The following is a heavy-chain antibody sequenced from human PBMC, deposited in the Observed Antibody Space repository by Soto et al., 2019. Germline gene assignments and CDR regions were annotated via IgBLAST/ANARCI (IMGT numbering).Heavy chain of an antibody. CDR3: ARHHYCSSTSRPSNWFDP. CDR2: IYYSGST. V-gene: IGHV4-34*01. Sequence: PSETLSLTCAVYGGSFSGYYWSWIRQPPGKGLEWIGYIYYSGSTNYNPSLKSRVTISVDTSKNQFSLKLSSVTAADTAVYYCARHHYCSSTSRPSNWFDPWGQGTLVTVSS. D-gene: IGHD2-2*01. CDR1: GGSFSGYY. J-gene: IGHJ5*02.